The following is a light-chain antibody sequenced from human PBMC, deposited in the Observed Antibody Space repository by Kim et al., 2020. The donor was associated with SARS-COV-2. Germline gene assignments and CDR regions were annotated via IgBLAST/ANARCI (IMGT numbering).Light chain of an antibody. CDR3: ETWVSNTWV. J-gene: IGLJ3*02. CDR2: LEGSGSY. V-gene: IGLV4-60*03. CDR1: SGHSSYI. Sequence: QLVLTQSSSASASLGSSVKLTCTLSSGHSSYIIAWHQQQPGKAPRYLMKLEGSGSYNKGSGVPDRFSGSSSGADRYLTISNLQSEDEADYYCETWVSNTWVFGGGTQLTVL.